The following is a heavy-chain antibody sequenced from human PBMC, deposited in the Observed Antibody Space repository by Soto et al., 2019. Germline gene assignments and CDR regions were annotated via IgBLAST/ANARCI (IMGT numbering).Heavy chain of an antibody. CDR1: GYTFTSYG. V-gene: IGHV1-18*01. CDR3: ARDTSRGEYDY. CDR2: INVYNGNT. D-gene: IGHD3-10*01. Sequence: QVQLMQSGAEVKKPGASVKVSCKASGYTFTSYGISWVRQAPGQGLEWMGWINVYNGNTNYAQKHQGRVTMTTDTSPITAYLDLRSLRSDDTSVYFCARDTSRGEYDYWGQGTMVTVSS. J-gene: IGHJ4*02.